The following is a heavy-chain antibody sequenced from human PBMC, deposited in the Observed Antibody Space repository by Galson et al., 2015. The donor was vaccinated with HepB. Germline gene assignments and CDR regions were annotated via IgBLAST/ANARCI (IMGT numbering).Heavy chain of an antibody. CDR1: GFTFSNAW. V-gene: IGHV3-15*01. CDR2: IKSNTDGGTR. Sequence: SLRLSCAASGFTFSNAWMSWVRQAPGKGLEWVGRIKSNTDGGTRDYAAPVKARFTILRDDSKNRLYLQMNSLKTEDTAVYYCTTAPSGHFDYWGQGTLVTVSS. D-gene: IGHD1-26*01. CDR3: TTAPSGHFDY. J-gene: IGHJ4*02.